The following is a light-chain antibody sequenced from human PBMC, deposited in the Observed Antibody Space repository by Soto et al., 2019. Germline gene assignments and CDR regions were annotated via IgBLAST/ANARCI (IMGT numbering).Light chain of an antibody. CDR1: QSVTHY. J-gene: IGKJ1*01. Sequence: IVLTQSPATLSLSPGEKATLSCRASQSVTHYLAWYQHKPGQAPRLLIYGASSRATGIPDRFSGSGSGTDFTLTISRLEPEDFAVYYCQQYGNSRTFGQGTKVDIK. CDR3: QQYGNSRT. CDR2: GAS. V-gene: IGKV3-20*01.